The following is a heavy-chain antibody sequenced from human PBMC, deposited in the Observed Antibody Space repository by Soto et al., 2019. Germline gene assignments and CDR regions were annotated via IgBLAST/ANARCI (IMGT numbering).Heavy chain of an antibody. D-gene: IGHD1-26*01. J-gene: IGHJ5*02. Sequence: EVQLVESGGGLVQPGGSLRLSCAASGFTFSTYSMNWVRQAPGKGLEWVSYISSSSSTIYYADSVKGRFTISRDNAKNSLYLQMNSLRDEDTAVYYCARDPTIVGATSRFDPWGQGTLVTVSS. CDR2: ISSSSSTI. CDR1: GFTFSTYS. CDR3: ARDPTIVGATSRFDP. V-gene: IGHV3-48*02.